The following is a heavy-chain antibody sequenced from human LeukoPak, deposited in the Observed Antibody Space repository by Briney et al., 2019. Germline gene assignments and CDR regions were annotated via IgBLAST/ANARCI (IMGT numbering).Heavy chain of an antibody. CDR1: GFTFSSYG. CDR2: IWYDGSNK. D-gene: IGHD2-15*01. Sequence: QSGGSLRLSCAASGFTFSSYGMHWVRQAPGKGLEWVAVIWYDGSNKYYADSVKGGFTISRDNSKNTLYLQMNSLRAEDTAVYYCARDLGGAGFQHWGQGTLVTVSS. J-gene: IGHJ1*01. V-gene: IGHV3-33*01. CDR3: ARDLGGAGFQH.